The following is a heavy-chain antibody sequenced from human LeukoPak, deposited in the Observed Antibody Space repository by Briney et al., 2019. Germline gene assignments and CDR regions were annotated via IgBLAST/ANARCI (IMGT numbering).Heavy chain of an antibody. Sequence: GGSLRLSCAASGFTFSTYGMHWVRQAPGKGLEWVAVISDDGSNTYYADSVKGRFIISRDNSKNTLYLQMNSLRAEDTAVYYCVKEDQPSMVRGVIQVFDYWGQGTLVTVSS. D-gene: IGHD3-10*01. J-gene: IGHJ4*02. CDR1: GFTFSTYG. V-gene: IGHV3-30*18. CDR3: VKEDQPSMVRGVIQVFDY. CDR2: ISDDGSNT.